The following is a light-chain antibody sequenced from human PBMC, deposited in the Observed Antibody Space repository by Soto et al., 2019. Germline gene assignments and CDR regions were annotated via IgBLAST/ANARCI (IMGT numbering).Light chain of an antibody. CDR2: SNN. V-gene: IGLV1-44*01. Sequence: QSVLTQPPSASGTPGQRVTISCSGSSSNIGSNTVNWYQQLPGTAPKLLIYSNNQRPSGVPDRFSGSKSGTSASLAISGLQSEDEADYCCAAWDDSLSAFYVFGTGTKVTVL. J-gene: IGLJ1*01. CDR3: AAWDDSLSAFYV. CDR1: SSNIGSNT.